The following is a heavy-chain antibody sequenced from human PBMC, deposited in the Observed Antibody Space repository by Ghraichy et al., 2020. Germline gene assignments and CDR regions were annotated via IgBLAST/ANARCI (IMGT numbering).Heavy chain of an antibody. CDR3: ARVAIVVVPAAINAFDI. J-gene: IGHJ3*02. CDR2: INHSGST. V-gene: IGHV4-34*01. D-gene: IGHD2-2*02. CDR1: GGSFSGYY. Sequence: SETLSLTCAVYGGSFSGYYWSWIRQPPGKGLEWIGEINHSGSTNYNPSLKSRVTISVDTSKNQFSLKLSSVTAADTAVYYCARVAIVVVPAAINAFDIWGQGTMVTVSS.